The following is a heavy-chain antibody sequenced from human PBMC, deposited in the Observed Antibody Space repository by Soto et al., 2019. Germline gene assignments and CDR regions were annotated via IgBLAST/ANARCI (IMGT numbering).Heavy chain of an antibody. CDR1: GGTFSSDS. D-gene: IGHD2-15*01. J-gene: IGHJ4*02. Sequence: QVQLVQSGAEVKKPGSSVKVSCKASGGTFSSDSFSWVRQAPGQGLEWMGGIIPMFDTPIYAQKFQERVTITPDESTSTAYMQLSSLRSGDTAVYYCARSGGLDRDFNYWGQGSLVTVSS. V-gene: IGHV1-69*05. CDR3: ARSGGLDRDFNY. CDR2: IIPMFDTP.